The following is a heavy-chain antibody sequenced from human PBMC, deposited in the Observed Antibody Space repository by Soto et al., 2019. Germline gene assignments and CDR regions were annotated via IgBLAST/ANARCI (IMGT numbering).Heavy chain of an antibody. Sequence: SVKVSCKASGGTFRSYTISWVRQAPGQGLEWMGRIIPILGIANYAQKFQGRVTITADTSTSTVYMELSSLRSEDTAGYYCPRLAAYCGGDCSWVLSVWGQGTLVTVSS. J-gene: IGHJ4*02. D-gene: IGHD2-21*02. CDR3: PRLAAYCGGDCSWVLSV. V-gene: IGHV1-69*02. CDR2: IIPILGIA. CDR1: GGTFRSYT.